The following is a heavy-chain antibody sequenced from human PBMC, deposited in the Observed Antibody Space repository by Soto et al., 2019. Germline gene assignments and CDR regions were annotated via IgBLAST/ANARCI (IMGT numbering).Heavy chain of an antibody. CDR1: GFTFSSYG. CDR2: IWYDGSNK. V-gene: IGHV3-33*01. D-gene: IGHD6-19*01. J-gene: IGHJ4*02. Sequence: QVQLVESGGGVVQPGRSLRLSCAASGFTFSSYGMHWVRQAPGKGLEWVAVIWYDGSNKYYADSVKGRFTISRDNSKNTLYLQMNSLRAEDTAVYYCAREGRQWLVHYWGQGTLVTVSS. CDR3: AREGRQWLVHY.